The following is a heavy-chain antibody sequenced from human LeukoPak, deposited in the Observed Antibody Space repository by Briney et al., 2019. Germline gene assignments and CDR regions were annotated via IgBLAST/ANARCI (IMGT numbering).Heavy chain of an antibody. CDR2: IIPIFGTA. Sequence: SVKVSCKASGGTFSSYAISWVRQAPGQGLEWMGGIIPIFGTANYAQKFQGRVTITADESTSTAYMELSSLRSEDTAVYYCAKDGSPGGTSFPDYWGQGTLVTVSS. J-gene: IGHJ4*02. V-gene: IGHV1-69*13. D-gene: IGHD2-2*01. CDR3: AKDGSPGGTSFPDY. CDR1: GGTFSSYA.